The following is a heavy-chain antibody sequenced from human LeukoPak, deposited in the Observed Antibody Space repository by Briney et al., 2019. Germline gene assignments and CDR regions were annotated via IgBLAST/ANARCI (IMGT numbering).Heavy chain of an antibody. CDR3: ARVRQLVDDAFDI. Sequence: SETLSLTCTVSGYSISSGYYWGWIRQPPGKGLEWIGEINHSGSTNYNPSLKSRVTISVDTSKNQFSLKLSSVTAADTAVYYCARVRQLVDDAFDIWGQGTMVTVSS. V-gene: IGHV4-38-2*02. CDR1: GYSISSGYY. J-gene: IGHJ3*02. D-gene: IGHD6-6*01. CDR2: INHSGST.